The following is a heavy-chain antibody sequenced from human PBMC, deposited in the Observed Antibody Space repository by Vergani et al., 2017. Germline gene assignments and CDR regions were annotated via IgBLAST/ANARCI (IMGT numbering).Heavy chain of an antibody. CDR3: ARVALTAVATGHTDYYYGMDV. D-gene: IGHD4-17*01. V-gene: IGHV3-48*01. Sequence: EVHLVESGGGLVQPGGSLRLSCAASGFTFSSYSMNWVRQAPGKGLEWVSYISSSSSTIYYADSVKGRFTISRDNAKNSLYLQMNSLRAEDTAVYYCARVALTAVATGHTDYYYGMDVWGQGATVTVSS. J-gene: IGHJ6*02. CDR2: ISSSSSTI. CDR1: GFTFSSYS.